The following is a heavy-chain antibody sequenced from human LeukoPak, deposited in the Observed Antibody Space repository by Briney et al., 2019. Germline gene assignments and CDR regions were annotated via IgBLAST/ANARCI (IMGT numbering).Heavy chain of an antibody. CDR3: ARDLEVRGVKLRMDV. Sequence: PGGSLRLSCAASEFLFSNYWMHWVRQVPGEGLVWVSRIDSDGSPTTYAASVKGRFTISRDNAKNSLYLQMNSLRAEDTAVYYCARDLEVRGVKLRMDVWGQGTTVTVSS. CDR1: EFLFSNYW. J-gene: IGHJ6*02. CDR2: IDSDGSPT. V-gene: IGHV3-74*01. D-gene: IGHD3-10*01.